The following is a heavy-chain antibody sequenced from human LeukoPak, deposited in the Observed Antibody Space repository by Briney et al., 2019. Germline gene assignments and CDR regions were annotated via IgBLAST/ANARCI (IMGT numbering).Heavy chain of an antibody. Sequence: GGSLRLSGAASGFTFNSYAMSWVRQAPGKGLEWGSGISANGAKTYYADSGKGRFTISRDNSKNTQSLQMNSLRAEDTALYYCAKGWSVTMVMAAPGDWGQGALVTVSS. D-gene: IGHD3-10*01. CDR3: AKGWSVTMVMAAPGD. CDR1: GFTFNSYA. CDR2: ISANGAKT. V-gene: IGHV3-23*01. J-gene: IGHJ4*02.